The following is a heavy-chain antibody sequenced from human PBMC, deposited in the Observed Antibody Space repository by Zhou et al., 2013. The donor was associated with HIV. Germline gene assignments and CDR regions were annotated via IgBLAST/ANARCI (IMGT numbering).Heavy chain of an antibody. CDR3: VREGSTQGPGSTFDG. J-gene: IGHJ4*02. V-gene: IGHV1-69*15. D-gene: IGHD1-1*01. CDR1: GGTFNSYT. Sequence: QVQLVQSGAEVKKPGSSVKVSCKVSGGTFNSYTIAWVRQAPGQGLEWMGNIIPLFGTTNYAQTFQGRVTITADESTNTAYMDLSSLRYEDTALYYCVREGSTQGPGSTFDGWGQGTLVTSLL. CDR2: IIPLFGTT.